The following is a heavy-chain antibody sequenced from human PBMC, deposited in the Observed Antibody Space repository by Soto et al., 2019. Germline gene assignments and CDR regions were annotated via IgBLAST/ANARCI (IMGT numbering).Heavy chain of an antibody. CDR2: INHSGST. J-gene: IGHJ4*02. Sequence: SETLSLTCAVYGGSFSGYYWSWIRQPPGKGLEWIGEINHSGSTNYNPSLKSRVTISVDTSKNQFSLKLSSVTAADTAVYYCASRGKGGYSGRGRDYWGQGTLVTVSS. D-gene: IGHD3-22*01. CDR3: ASRGKGGYSGRGRDY. V-gene: IGHV4-34*01. CDR1: GGSFSGYY.